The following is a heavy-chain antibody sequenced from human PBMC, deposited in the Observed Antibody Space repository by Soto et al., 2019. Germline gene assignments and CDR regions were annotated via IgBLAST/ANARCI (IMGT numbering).Heavy chain of an antibody. CDR2: LSDSGDSI. CDR3: AKVSSSWYAGFFDL. D-gene: IGHD6-13*01. Sequence: EVQLLKSGGGLVQPGRSLRLSCTAYGFTFSSHAMTWVRQAPGKGLEWVSGLSDSGDSIYYADSVKGRFTIYRDNSMNTLYLQMNTLRVEDTAVYYCAKVSSSWYAGFFDLWGQGTLVTVSS. J-gene: IGHJ4*02. V-gene: IGHV3-23*01. CDR1: GFTFSSHA.